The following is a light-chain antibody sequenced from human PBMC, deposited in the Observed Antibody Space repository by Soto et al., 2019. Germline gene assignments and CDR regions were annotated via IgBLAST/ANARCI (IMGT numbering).Light chain of an antibody. CDR3: QHYNSYWYT. Sequence: DIQMTQSPSTLSASVGDRVTITCWASQSISNWLAWYQQKPGKAPKLLIYKAYTLESGVPSRFSGSGSGTEFTLTISSLQPDEFATYFCQHYNSYWYTFGQGTKLDIK. CDR1: QSISNW. J-gene: IGKJ2*01. CDR2: KAY. V-gene: IGKV1-5*03.